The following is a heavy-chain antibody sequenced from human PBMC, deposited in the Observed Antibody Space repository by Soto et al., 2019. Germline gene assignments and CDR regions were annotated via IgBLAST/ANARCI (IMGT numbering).Heavy chain of an antibody. D-gene: IGHD3-16*02. CDR1: GFSLRTTGVG. CDR3: AHKDNMVTFGRVIGHYFFDF. Sequence: QITLKESGPTLVKPTETLTLTCSFSGFSLRTTGVGVGWIRQPPGKALEWLALIYWDDDTRYSPSLMHRLSITKDTSKNQVVLTMTNMDPVDTATYYCAHKDNMVTFGRVIGHYFFDFWGPGTPVTISS. V-gene: IGHV2-5*02. J-gene: IGHJ4*02. CDR2: IYWDDDT.